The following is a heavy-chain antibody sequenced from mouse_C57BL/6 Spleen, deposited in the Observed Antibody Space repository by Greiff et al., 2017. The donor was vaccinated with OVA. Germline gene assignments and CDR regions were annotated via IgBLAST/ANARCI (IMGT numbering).Heavy chain of an antibody. CDR3: ARPHYGSSYGY. J-gene: IGHJ2*01. Sequence: VQLKESGGGLVKPGGSLKLSCAASGFTFSDYGMHWVRQAPEKGLEWVAYISSGSSTLYYADTVKGRFTISRDNAKNTLFLQMTSLRSEDTAMYYCARPHYGSSYGYWGQGTTLTVSS. V-gene: IGHV5-17*01. CDR1: GFTFSDYG. CDR2: ISSGSSTL. D-gene: IGHD1-1*01.